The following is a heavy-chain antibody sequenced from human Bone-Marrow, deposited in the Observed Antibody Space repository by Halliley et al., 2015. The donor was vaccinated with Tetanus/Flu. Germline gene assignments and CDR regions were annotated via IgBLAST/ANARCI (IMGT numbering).Heavy chain of an antibody. D-gene: IGHD3-9*01. CDR2: GFT. CDR3: AKRLAVASSRPVAFDH. V-gene: IGHV3-23*01. Sequence: GFTHYAESVKGRFTIPRDYSKNTLYLQMSGLGGDDTAIYYCAKRLAVASSRPVAFDHWGPGTLVTVSS. J-gene: IGHJ4*02.